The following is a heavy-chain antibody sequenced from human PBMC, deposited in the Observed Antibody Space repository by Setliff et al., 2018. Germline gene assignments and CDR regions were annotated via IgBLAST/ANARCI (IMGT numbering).Heavy chain of an antibody. D-gene: IGHD1-7*01. CDR3: AKPQVELRWGFEY. CDR1: GFTFTDYA. CDR2: IYSGDRST. J-gene: IGHJ4*02. V-gene: IGHV3-23*03. Sequence: PGGSLRLSCAASGFTFTDYAMSWVRQAPGKGLEWVSTIYSGDRSTFYTDSVKGRFTIFRDGSKNTLFLHMTSLRAEDTAVYYCAKPQVELRWGFEYWGQGTPVTVSS.